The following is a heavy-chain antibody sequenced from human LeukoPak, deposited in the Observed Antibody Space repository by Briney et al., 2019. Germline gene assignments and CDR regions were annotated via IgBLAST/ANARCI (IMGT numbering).Heavy chain of an antibody. CDR3: AKLGIVVVVAATTWFDP. CDR2: ISGSGGST. D-gene: IGHD2-15*01. Sequence: GGSLRLSCAASGFTFSSYAMSWVRQAPGKGLEWVSAISGSGGSTYYADSVKGRVTISRDNSKNTLYLQMNSLRAEATAVYSCAKLGIVVVVAATTWFDPWGQGTLVTVSS. CDR1: GFTFSSYA. J-gene: IGHJ5*02. V-gene: IGHV3-23*01.